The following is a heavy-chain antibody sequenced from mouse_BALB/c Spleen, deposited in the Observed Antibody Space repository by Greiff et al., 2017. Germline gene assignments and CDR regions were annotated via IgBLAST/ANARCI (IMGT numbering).Heavy chain of an antibody. J-gene: IGHJ2*01. D-gene: IGHD1-1*01. V-gene: IGHV1-87*01. CDR1: GYTFTSYW. CDR2: ISPGDGDT. CDR3: GRGSSSDY. Sequence: VQLQQSGAELARPGASVKFSCEASGYTFTSYWMQWVHQRPGKGLEWIGSISPGDGDTRYTQNFKGKDTLTADKSSSTAYMQLSSLASEDSAVYYCGRGSSSDYWGQGTTLTVSS.